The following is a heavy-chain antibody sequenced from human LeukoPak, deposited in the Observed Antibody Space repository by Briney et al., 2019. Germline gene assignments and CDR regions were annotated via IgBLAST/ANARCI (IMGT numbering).Heavy chain of an antibody. CDR3: ARGYGGTEPFDY. J-gene: IGHJ4*02. Sequence: GASVKVSCKASGYTFTKSYIHWVRQAPGQRLEWMGLINPGGDNTKYAQNFQGRVTMTSDTSARTVYMELSSLRSEDTAVYYCARGYGGTEPFDYWGQGTLVTVSS. CDR1: GYTFTKSY. V-gene: IGHV1-46*01. CDR2: INPGGDNT. D-gene: IGHD1-26*01.